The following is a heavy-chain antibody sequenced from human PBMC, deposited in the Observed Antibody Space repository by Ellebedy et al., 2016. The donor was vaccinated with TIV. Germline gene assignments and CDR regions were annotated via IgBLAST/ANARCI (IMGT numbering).Heavy chain of an antibody. CDR2: ITAGRGST. Sequence: GESLKISXAASGFTFSSYAMHWVRQAPGQGLEWVSSITAGRGSTFFADSVKGRFTISRDNSKSTLYLQMDSLRAEDTAVYYCARESFDFGDYEAYYFDYWGQGTLVTVSS. J-gene: IGHJ4*02. CDR1: GFTFSSYA. D-gene: IGHD4-17*01. V-gene: IGHV3-23*01. CDR3: ARESFDFGDYEAYYFDY.